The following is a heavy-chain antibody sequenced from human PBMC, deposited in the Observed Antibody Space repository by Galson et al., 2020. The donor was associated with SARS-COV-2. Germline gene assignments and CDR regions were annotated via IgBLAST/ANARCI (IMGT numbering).Heavy chain of an antibody. CDR3: ARERYSSSWDYYGMDV. D-gene: IGHD6-13*01. Sequence: SETLSLTCTVSGGSISSYYWSWIRQPPGKGLEWIGTIYYRGSTNYNPSLKSRVNISVDTSKNHFSLKVSSVTAADTAVYYCARERYSSSWDYYGMDVWGQGTTVTVSS. J-gene: IGHJ6*02. CDR1: GGSISSYY. CDR2: IYYRGST. V-gene: IGHV4-59*01.